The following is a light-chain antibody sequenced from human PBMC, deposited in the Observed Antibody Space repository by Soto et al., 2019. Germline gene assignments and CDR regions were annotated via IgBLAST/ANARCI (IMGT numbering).Light chain of an antibody. CDR1: QGIGRY. Sequence: EIVLTQSPATLSLSPGERATLSCRASQGIGRYLAWYQQKPGQAPRLLIYDASDRATGIPARFSGSGSGTDFTLTISSLEPEDFAVYYCQQRSNWPPITFGQGTRLEIK. CDR2: DAS. CDR3: QQRSNWPPIT. J-gene: IGKJ5*01. V-gene: IGKV3-11*01.